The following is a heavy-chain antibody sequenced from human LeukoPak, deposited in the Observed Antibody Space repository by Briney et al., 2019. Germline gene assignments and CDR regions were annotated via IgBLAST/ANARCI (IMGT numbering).Heavy chain of an antibody. D-gene: IGHD2-15*01. J-gene: IGHJ4*02. CDR1: GFTFSSYA. CDR3: VRNLIGYCSGGTCYSGIF. CDR2: ISGSGGST. Sequence: GGSLRLSCAASGFTFSSYALSWVRQAPGKGLEWVSAISGSGGSTYYADSVKGRFTISRDNSKNTLYLQMTRLRAEDTAVYYCVRNLIGYCSGGTCYSGIFWGQGTLVTVSS. V-gene: IGHV3-23*01.